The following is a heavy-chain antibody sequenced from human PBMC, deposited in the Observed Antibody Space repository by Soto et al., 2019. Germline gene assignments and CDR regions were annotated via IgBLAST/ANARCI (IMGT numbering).Heavy chain of an antibody. CDR2: IIPIFGTA. J-gene: IGHJ6*02. D-gene: IGHD4-17*01. Sequence: GASVKVSCKASGGTFSSYAISWVRQAPGQGLEWMGGIIPIFGTANYAQKFQGRVTITADESTSTAYMELSSLRSEDTAVYYCARATTVTTDYYGMDVWGQGTTVTVSS. CDR3: ARATTVTTDYYGMDV. V-gene: IGHV1-69*13. CDR1: GGTFSSYA.